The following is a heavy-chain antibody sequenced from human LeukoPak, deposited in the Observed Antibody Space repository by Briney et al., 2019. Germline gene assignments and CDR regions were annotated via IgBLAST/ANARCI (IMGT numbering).Heavy chain of an antibody. D-gene: IGHD5-18*01. CDR3: ARALGYSYEIGFDY. V-gene: IGHV3-11*01. CDR2: ISSSGSTI. J-gene: IGHJ4*02. Sequence: GGSLRLSCAASGFTFSDYYMSWLRQAPGKGLEWVSYISSSGSTIYYADSVRGRFTISRDNAKNSLYLQMDSLRAKDTAVYYGARALGYSYEIGFDYWGQGTLVTVSS. CDR1: GFTFSDYY.